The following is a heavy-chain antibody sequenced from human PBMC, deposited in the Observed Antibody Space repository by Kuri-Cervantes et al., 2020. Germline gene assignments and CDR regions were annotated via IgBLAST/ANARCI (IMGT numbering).Heavy chain of an antibody. Sequence: LRLSCAVYGGSFSGYYWSWIRQHPGKGLEWIGYIYYSGSTYYNPSLKSRVTISVDTSKNQFSLKLSSVTAADTAVYYCARATYYYGSGSYFYWGQGTLVTVSS. CDR3: ARATYYYGSGSYFY. V-gene: IGHV4-31*11. D-gene: IGHD3-10*01. CDR1: GGSFSGYY. CDR2: IYYSGST. J-gene: IGHJ4*02.